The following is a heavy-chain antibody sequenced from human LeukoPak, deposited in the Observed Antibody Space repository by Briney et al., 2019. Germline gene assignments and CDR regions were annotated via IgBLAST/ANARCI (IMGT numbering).Heavy chain of an antibody. CDR3: AREGRGSIRVCWFDP. J-gene: IGHJ5*02. D-gene: IGHD3-10*01. CDR1: GYTFTGYY. CDR2: INPNSGGT. Sequence: ASVKVSCKASGYTFTGYYMHWVRQAPGQGLEWMGWINPNSGGTNYAQKFQGRVTMTRDTSISTAYMELSRLRSDDTAVYYCAREGRGSIRVCWFDPWGQGTLVTVSS. V-gene: IGHV1-2*02.